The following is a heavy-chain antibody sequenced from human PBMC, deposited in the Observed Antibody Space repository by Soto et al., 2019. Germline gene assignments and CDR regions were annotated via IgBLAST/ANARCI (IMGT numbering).Heavy chain of an antibody. D-gene: IGHD3-22*01. CDR3: ATGVGGVITTIFRYYYYGMDV. J-gene: IGHJ6*02. V-gene: IGHV1-24*01. CDR1: GYTLTELS. Sequence: ASLKVSCKVSGYTLTELSMHWVRQAPGKGLEWMGGFDPEDGETIYAQKFQGRVTMTEDTSTDTVYMELSSLRSEDTAVYYCATGVGGVITTIFRYYYYGMDVWGQGTTVTVSS. CDR2: FDPEDGET.